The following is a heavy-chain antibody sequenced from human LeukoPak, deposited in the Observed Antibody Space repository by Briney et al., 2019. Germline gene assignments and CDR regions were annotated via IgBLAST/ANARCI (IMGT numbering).Heavy chain of an antibody. Sequence: GASVKVSCKSSGYTFNGYYMHWVRQAPGQGLEWMGWSSAYNGNTNYGQKLQGRVTMTTDTSTSTAYMELRSLKSDDTAVYYCARGGSSGWRTPNDDYWGQGTLVTVSS. D-gene: IGHD6-19*01. V-gene: IGHV1-18*04. CDR3: ARGGSSGWRTPNDDY. J-gene: IGHJ4*02. CDR1: GYTFNGYY. CDR2: SSAYNGNT.